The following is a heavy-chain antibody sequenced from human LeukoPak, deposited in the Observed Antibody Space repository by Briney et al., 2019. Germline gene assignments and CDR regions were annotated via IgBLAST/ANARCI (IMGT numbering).Heavy chain of an antibody. CDR1: GFTFSKSW. CDR3: ASGNYFDY. CDR2: IKPDGTEK. D-gene: IGHD1-26*01. Sequence: GGSLGLSCAASGFTFSKSWMSWARQAPGKGLECVANIKPDGTEKYYVDSVKGRFTISRDNAKNSPYLQMNSLRAEDTAVYYCASGNYFDYWGQGTLVTVSS. J-gene: IGHJ4*02. V-gene: IGHV3-7*01.